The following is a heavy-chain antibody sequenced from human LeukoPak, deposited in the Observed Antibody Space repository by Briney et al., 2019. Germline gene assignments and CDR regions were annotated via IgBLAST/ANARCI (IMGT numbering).Heavy chain of an antibody. CDR3: ARVGERDYYDIDY. CDR1: GYSISSGYY. Sequence: SETLSLTCTVSGYSISSGYYWGWIRQPPGKGLEWIGSIYHSGSTYYNPSLKSRVTISVDTSKNQFSLKLSSVTAADTAVYYCARVGERDYYDIDYWGQGTLVTVSS. V-gene: IGHV4-38-2*02. CDR2: IYHSGST. D-gene: IGHD3-22*01. J-gene: IGHJ4*02.